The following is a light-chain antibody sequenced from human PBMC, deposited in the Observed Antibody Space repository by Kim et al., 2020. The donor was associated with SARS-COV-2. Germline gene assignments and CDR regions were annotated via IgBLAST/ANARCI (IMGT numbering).Light chain of an antibody. Sequence: ASVGDRVTITCRASQGIRNDLGWYQQKPGKAPNLLIYAASSLQSGVPSRFSGSGSGTDFTLTISSLQPEDFATYYCLQDYNYPFTFGPGTKVDIK. CDR2: AAS. V-gene: IGKV1-6*01. J-gene: IGKJ3*01. CDR1: QGIRND. CDR3: LQDYNYPFT.